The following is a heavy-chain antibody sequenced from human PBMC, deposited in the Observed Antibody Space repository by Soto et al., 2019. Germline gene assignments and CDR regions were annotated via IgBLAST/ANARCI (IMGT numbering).Heavy chain of an antibody. Sequence: QVQLVESGGGVVQPGRSLRLSCAASGFTFSSYAMRWVRQAPGKVLEWVAVISYDGSNKYYADSVKGRFTISRDNSKNTLYLQMNSLRAEDTAVYYCARDLGKLYDSSSYNLWGQGTLVTVSS. CDR1: GFTFSSYA. V-gene: IGHV3-30-3*01. D-gene: IGHD6-13*01. CDR2: ISYDGSNK. J-gene: IGHJ4*02. CDR3: ARDLGKLYDSSSYNL.